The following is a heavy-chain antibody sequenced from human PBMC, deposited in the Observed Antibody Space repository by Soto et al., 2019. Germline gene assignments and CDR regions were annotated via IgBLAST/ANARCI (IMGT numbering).Heavy chain of an antibody. J-gene: IGHJ4*02. CDR3: AHIRGRITIFGGGSVD. D-gene: IGHD3-3*01. V-gene: IGHV2-5*01. CDR1: GFSLSTSGVG. CDR2: IYWNDDK. Sequence: SGPTLVNPTQTLTLTCTFSGFSLSTSGVGVGWIRQPPGKALEWLALIYWNDDKRYSPSLKSRLTVSKDTSKNQVVLTMTNMEPVDTATDYCAHIRGRITIFGGGSVDWGQGTLVTVSS.